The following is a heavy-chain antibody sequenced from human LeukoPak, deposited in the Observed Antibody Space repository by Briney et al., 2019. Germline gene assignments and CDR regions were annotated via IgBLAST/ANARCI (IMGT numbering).Heavy chain of an antibody. V-gene: IGHV4-34*01. CDR3: ARGIGFGNFDL. D-gene: IGHD3-16*01. CDR1: GGSFSGYY. J-gene: IGHJ2*01. CDR2: INHSGST. Sequence: SETLSLTCAVYGGSFSGYYWSWIRQPPGKGLEWIGEINHSGSTNYNPFLKSRVTISVDTSKNQFSLKLSSVTAADTAVYYCARGIGFGNFDLWGRGTLVTVSS.